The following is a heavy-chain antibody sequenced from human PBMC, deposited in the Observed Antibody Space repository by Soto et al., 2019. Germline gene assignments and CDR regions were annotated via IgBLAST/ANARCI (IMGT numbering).Heavy chain of an antibody. J-gene: IGHJ4*02. CDR3: ARGSGSSWYPSLVR. CDR1: GGTFSSYA. D-gene: IGHD6-13*01. Sequence: QVQLVQSGAEVKKPGSSVKVSCKASGGTFSSYAISWVRQAPGQGLEWMGGIIPIFGTANYAQKFQGRVTITADESAGTDYMVLSGRRSEETAVYYGARGSGSSWYPSLVRWGQGTLGTVSS. CDR2: IIPIFGTA. V-gene: IGHV1-69*12.